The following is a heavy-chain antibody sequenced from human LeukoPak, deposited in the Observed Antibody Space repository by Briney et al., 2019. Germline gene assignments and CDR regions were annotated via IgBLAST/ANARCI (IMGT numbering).Heavy chain of an antibody. CDR1: GYTFTGYY. CDR3: ARFYCSSTSCYGNDY. V-gene: IGHV1-2*06. CDR2: INPNSGGT. D-gene: IGHD2-2*01. Sequence: ASVKVSCKASGYTFTGYYMHWVRQAHGQGLEWMGRINPNSGGTNYAQKFQGRVTMTRDTSISTAYMELSRLRSDDTAVYYCARFYCSSTSCYGNDYWGQGTLVTVSS. J-gene: IGHJ4*02.